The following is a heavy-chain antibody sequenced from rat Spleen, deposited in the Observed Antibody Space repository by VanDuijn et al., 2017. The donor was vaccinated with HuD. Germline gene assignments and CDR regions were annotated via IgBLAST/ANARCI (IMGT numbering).Heavy chain of an antibody. CDR2: ISSDGGRN. J-gene: IGHJ3*01. Sequence: EVQLVESDGGLVQPGRSLKLSCAASGFTFSDYYMAWVRQAPTKVLEWVATISSDGGRNFYRDSVKGRFTISRDNAKSSLYLQMDSLRSEDTATYYCARQDTSGYSNWFAYWGQGTLVTVSS. CDR1: GFTFSDYY. CDR3: ARQDTSGYSNWFAY. V-gene: IGHV5-29*01. D-gene: IGHD4-3*01.